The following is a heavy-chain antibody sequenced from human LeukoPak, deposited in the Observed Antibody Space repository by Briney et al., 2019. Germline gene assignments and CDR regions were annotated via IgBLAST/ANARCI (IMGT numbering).Heavy chain of an antibody. CDR3: ASVRECYRPLLL. CDR2: VHLDGRT. V-gene: IGHV4-4*02. CDR1: GGSVSSSKY. D-gene: IGHD1-26*01. J-gene: IGHJ4*02. Sequence: SETLSLTCAVSGGSVSSSKYFRWVRQPPGKGLEWIGEVHLDGRTDYNPSLKSRLIMSVDLPENHISLKLTSITAADTAVYYFASVRECYRPLLLWGQGTLVTVSS.